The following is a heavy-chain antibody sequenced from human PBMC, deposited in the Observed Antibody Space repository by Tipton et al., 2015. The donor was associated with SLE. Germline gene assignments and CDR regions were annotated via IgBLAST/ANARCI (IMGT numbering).Heavy chain of an antibody. J-gene: IGHJ5*02. D-gene: IGHD6-13*01. CDR2: MNPNSGNT. Sequence: QSGAEVKKPGASVKVSCKPSGYTFTTYDIDWVRQASGQGLEWMGWMNPNSGNTGYALKFQGRVTITRNTSISTAYMELSSLTPDDTAVYYCSRVATAGDFDWFDPWGQGTLVTVSS. V-gene: IGHV1-8*03. CDR3: SRVATAGDFDWFDP. CDR1: GYTFTTYD.